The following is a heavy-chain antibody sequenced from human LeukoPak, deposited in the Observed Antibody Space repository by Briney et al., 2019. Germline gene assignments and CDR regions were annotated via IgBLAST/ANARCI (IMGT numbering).Heavy chain of an antibody. CDR1: GFTFSTYA. CDR2: ISGSGGST. CDR3: AKGGHCSSSSCYYYNGMDV. V-gene: IGHV3-23*01. D-gene: IGHD2-2*03. J-gene: IGHJ6*02. Sequence: PGGSLRLSCAASGFTFSTYAMRWVRQAPGKGLEWVSAISGSGGSTYYADSVKGRFTISRDNSKNTLHLQMNSLRAEDTAVYYCAKGGHCSSSSCYYYNGMDVWGQGTTVTVSS.